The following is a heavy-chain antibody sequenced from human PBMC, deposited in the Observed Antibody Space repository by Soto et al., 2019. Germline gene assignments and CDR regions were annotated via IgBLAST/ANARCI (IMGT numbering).Heavy chain of an antibody. Sequence: SETLSLTCNVSGGSISKFYWAWIRKTAGNGLEWMGRVYATGTTDYNPSLRSRVAMSVDISKKTFSLRLRSVTGADSGVYYCVRDGSKSLRDWFDPWGQGILVTAPQ. CDR3: VRDGSKSLRDWFDP. V-gene: IGHV4-4*07. J-gene: IGHJ5*02. CDR2: VYATGTT. CDR1: GGSISKFY.